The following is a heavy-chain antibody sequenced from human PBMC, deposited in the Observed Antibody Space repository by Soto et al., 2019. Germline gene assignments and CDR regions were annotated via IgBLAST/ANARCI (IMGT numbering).Heavy chain of an antibody. J-gene: IGHJ4*02. D-gene: IGHD4-17*01. V-gene: IGHV4-59*01. CDR1: GGSISTYY. CDR3: ARHLPPVTMDN. Sequence: PSETLSLTCTVSGGSISTYYWTWIRQPPGKGLEWIGYIHYSGGTNYNPSLKSRVTISLDTSKNQFSLKLTSVTAADTAVYYCARHLPPVTMDNWGQGTLVTVSS. CDR2: IHYSGGT.